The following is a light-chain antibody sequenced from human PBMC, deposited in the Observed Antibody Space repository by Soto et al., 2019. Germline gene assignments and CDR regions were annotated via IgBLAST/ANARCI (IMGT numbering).Light chain of an antibody. J-gene: IGLJ3*02. V-gene: IGLV3-21*02. Sequence: SYELTQPPSVSVAPGQTARIPCGGNNIGTNSVHWYQQKPGQAPVLVVFDDNDRPSGIPERFSGSNSGNTATLTISRVEAGDEADYYCQVCQVWDSINDHWVFGGGTKLTVL. CDR3: QVCQVWDSINDHWV. CDR2: DDN. CDR1: NIGTNS.